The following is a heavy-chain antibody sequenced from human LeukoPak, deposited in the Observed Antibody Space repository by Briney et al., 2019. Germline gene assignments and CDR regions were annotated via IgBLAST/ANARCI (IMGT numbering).Heavy chain of an antibody. CDR2: ISYDGSNK. V-gene: IGHV3-30*03. CDR1: GFTFSSYG. CDR3: AMGEAYCGGDCYSTPFDY. D-gene: IGHD2-21*02. J-gene: IGHJ4*02. Sequence: PGGSLRLSCAASGFTFSSYGMHWVRQAPGKGLEWVAVISYDGSNKYYADSVKGRFTISRDNSKNTLYLQMNSLRSEDTAVYYCAMGEAYCGGDCYSTPFDYWGQGTLVTVSS.